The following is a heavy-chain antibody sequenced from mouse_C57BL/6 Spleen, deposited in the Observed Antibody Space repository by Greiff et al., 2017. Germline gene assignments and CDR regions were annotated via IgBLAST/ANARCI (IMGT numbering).Heavy chain of an antibody. Sequence: VQLQQSGPGLVQPSQSLSITCTVSGFSLTSYGVHWVRQSPGKGLEWLGVIWSGGSTDYNAAFISRLSISKDNSKSQVFFKMNSLQADDTAIYYCARTYGNYKEYYFDYWGQGTTLTVSS. V-gene: IGHV2-2*01. CDR2: IWSGGST. J-gene: IGHJ2*01. CDR3: ARTYGNYKEYYFDY. D-gene: IGHD2-1*01. CDR1: GFSLTSYG.